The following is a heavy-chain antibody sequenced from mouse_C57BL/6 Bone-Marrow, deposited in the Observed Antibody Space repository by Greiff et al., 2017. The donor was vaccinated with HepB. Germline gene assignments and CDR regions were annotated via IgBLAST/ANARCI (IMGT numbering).Heavy chain of an antibody. V-gene: IGHV14-1*01. CDR2: IDPEDGDT. J-gene: IGHJ2*01. Sequence: EVQLQQSGAELVRPGASVKLSCTASGFNIKAYYMHWVKQRPEQGLEWIGRIDPEDGDTEYAPKFQGKATMTADTSSNTAYLQLSSLTSEDTAVYYCTLYCGSSYYFDYWGQGTTLTVSS. CDR3: TLYCGSSYYFDY. D-gene: IGHD1-1*01. CDR1: GFNIKAYY.